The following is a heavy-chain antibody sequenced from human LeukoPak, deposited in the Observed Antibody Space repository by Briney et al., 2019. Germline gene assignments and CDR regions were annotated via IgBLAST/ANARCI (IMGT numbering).Heavy chain of an antibody. CDR3: VKDKFQGYFQH. CDR2: ISGSGGST. Sequence: GGSLRLSCAASGFTFSSYAMSWVRQAPGKGLEWVSAISGSGGSTYYADSVKGRFTISRDNSKNTLYLQMNSLRAEDTAVYYCVKDKFQGYFQHWGQGTLVTVSS. CDR1: GFTFSSYA. J-gene: IGHJ1*01. V-gene: IGHV3-23*01.